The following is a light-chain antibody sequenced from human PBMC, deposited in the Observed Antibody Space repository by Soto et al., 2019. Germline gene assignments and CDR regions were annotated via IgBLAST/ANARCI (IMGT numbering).Light chain of an antibody. CDR2: GAS. Sequence: EILLTPSPATMSLSPGSRYPRSCMASQIVSNNYLAWYQQKPGQAHRLLIYGASTRATGIPDTFSGSGSGTEFTLTISSLKSEDFAVYYCQKYTNWPQITLGTGTRVEI. J-gene: IGKJ5*01. CDR3: QKYTNWPQIT. V-gene: IGKV3D-15*01. CDR1: QIVSNN.